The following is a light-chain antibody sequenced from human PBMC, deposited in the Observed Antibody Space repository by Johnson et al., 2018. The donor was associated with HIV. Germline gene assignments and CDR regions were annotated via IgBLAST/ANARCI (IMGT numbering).Light chain of an antibody. CDR2: DNG. CDR1: TSNIGNNY. V-gene: IGLV1-51*01. Sequence: QSVLTQPPSVSAAPGQKVTISCSGSTSNIGNNYVSWYQQVPGAAPKLLIYDNGKRPSGIPDRFSGSKSGTSATLGITGLQPGDEADSYCGTWVSSLRTCCFGTGTKVTVL. J-gene: IGLJ1*01. CDR3: GTWVSSLRTCC.